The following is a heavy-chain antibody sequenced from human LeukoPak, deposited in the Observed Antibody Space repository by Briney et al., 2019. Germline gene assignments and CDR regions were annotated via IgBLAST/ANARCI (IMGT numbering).Heavy chain of an antibody. J-gene: IGHJ4*02. CDR3: ARDPYGSGSFDY. V-gene: IGHV3-48*03. Sequence: SLRLSCAASGFTFVGSEINCVRQAPGKWLEWVSYIRSSGGIVYYADSVKGRFTISRENAKKSLYLQMNSLRAEDTAVYYCARDPYGSGSFDYWGQGTLVTVSS. CDR2: IRSSGGIV. CDR1: GFTFVGSE. D-gene: IGHD3-10*01.